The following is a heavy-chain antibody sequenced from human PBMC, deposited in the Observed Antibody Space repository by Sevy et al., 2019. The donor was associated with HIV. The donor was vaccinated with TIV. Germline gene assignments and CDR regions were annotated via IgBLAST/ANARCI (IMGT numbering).Heavy chain of an antibody. J-gene: IGHJ4*02. CDR2: ILPVFGTT. D-gene: IGHD3-16*02. Sequence: ASVKVSCQTSGGTFSNHTIHWVRQAPGHEFEWVGGILPVFGTTNYAQRFRGRVTFAADDSTRTHYMELSSLRSDDTAFYYCAKGMEFSFMLSQVPLTALESWGQGTLVTVSS. CDR1: GGTFSNHT. CDR3: AKGMEFSFMLSQVPLTALES. V-gene: IGHV1-69*13.